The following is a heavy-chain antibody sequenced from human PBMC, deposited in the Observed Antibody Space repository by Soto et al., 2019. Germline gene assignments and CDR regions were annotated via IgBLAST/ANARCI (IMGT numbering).Heavy chain of an antibody. V-gene: IGHV3-23*01. CDR2: ISGSRGST. D-gene: IGHD5-18*01. CDR1: GFTFSSHA. CDR3: AKDFGDDTTMLLGY. J-gene: IGHJ4*02. Sequence: GGSLRLSLAASGFTFSSHAMSWVRQAPGKGLEWFSAISGSRGSTYYADSVKGRFTISSDNTKNTLYLQMNSVRAEDTAVDYCAKDFGDDTTMLLGYGSQGTIVTVSS.